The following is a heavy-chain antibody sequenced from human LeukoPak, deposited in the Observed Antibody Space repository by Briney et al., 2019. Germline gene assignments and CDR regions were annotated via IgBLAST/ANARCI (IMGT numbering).Heavy chain of an antibody. V-gene: IGHV1-2*02. CDR2: INPNSGGT. CDR3: AGRGLVATMEGDAFAI. D-gene: IGHD5-12*01. J-gene: IGHJ3*02. CDR1: GYTFTGYY. Sequence: ASVKVSCKASGYTFTGYYMHWVRQAPGQGLEWMGWINPNSGGTNYAQKFQGRVTMTRDTSISTAYMELSRLRSDDTAVYYCAGRGLVATMEGDAFAIWGQGTMVTVSS.